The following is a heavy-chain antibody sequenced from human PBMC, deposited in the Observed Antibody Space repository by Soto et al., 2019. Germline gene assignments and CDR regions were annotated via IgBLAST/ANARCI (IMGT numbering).Heavy chain of an antibody. V-gene: IGHV1-2*02. Sequence: QVQLVQSGAEVKKPGASVKVSCKASGYTFTGQYMHWVRQAPGQGLEWMGWINPNSGGTHYAQKFQGRVTMTRDTSISTADMELSRLRSDDTAVYYCAREGGYDSDYYYGMDVWGQGTTVTVSS. CDR3: AREGGYDSDYYYGMDV. CDR1: GYTFTGQY. J-gene: IGHJ6*02. CDR2: INPNSGGT. D-gene: IGHD5-12*01.